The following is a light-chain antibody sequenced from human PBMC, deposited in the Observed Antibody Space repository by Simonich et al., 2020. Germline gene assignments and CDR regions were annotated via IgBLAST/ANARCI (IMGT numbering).Light chain of an antibody. Sequence: EIVLTQSPGTLSLSPGERATLSCRASQSVSSSYLAWYQPNPGQAPRLLIYGASSRATGIPDRCSGSGSGTDFTLTISRLEPEDFAVYYCQQYGSSPFTFGPGTKVDIK. CDR3: QQYGSSPFT. CDR1: QSVSSSY. J-gene: IGKJ3*01. CDR2: GAS. V-gene: IGKV3-20*01.